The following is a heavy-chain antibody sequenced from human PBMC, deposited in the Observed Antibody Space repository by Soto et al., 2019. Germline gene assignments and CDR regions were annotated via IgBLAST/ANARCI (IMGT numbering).Heavy chain of an antibody. CDR3: ARRYVSAFDF. D-gene: IGHD3-10*02. V-gene: IGHV4-59*01. J-gene: IGHJ3*01. Sequence: QVQLQESGPGLVKPSETLSLTCTVSGGSISSYYWSWIRQPPGKGLEWIGYIYYSGSTNYNPSLKSRVTISVHTSKNQFSLKLTSVTAADTAVYYCARRYVSAFDFWGQGTKVTVSS. CDR2: IYYSGST. CDR1: GGSISSYY.